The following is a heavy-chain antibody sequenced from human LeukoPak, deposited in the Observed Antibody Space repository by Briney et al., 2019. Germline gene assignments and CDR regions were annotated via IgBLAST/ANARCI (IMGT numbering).Heavy chain of an antibody. CDR3: ARGYYDILTGYYMLYDY. V-gene: IGHV1-8*01. CDR2: MNPNSGNT. D-gene: IGHD3-9*01. Sequence: ASVKVSCKASGYTFTSYDINWVRQATGQGLEWMGWMNPNSGNTGYAQKFQGRVTMTRNTSISTAYMELSSLRSEDTAVYYRARGYYDILTGYYMLYDYWGQGTLVTVSS. CDR1: GYTFTSYD. J-gene: IGHJ4*02.